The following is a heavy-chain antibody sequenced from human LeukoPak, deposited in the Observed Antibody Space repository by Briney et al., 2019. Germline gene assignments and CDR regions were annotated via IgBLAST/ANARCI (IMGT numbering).Heavy chain of an antibody. D-gene: IGHD3-16*01. V-gene: IGHV4-39*01. CDR2: IYYSGST. Sequence: PSETLSLTCTVSGGSISSSSYYWGWIRQPPGKGLEWIGSIYYSGSTYYNPSLKSRVTISVDTSKNQFSLKLSSVTAADTAMYYCARSRGEMGSCDIWGQGTLVTVSS. CDR3: ARSRGEMGSCDI. CDR1: GGSISSSSYY. J-gene: IGHJ4*02.